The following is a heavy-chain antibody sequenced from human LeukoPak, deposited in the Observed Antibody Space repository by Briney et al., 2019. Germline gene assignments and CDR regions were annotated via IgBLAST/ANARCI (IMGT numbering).Heavy chain of an antibody. J-gene: IGHJ5*02. D-gene: IGHD6-13*01. CDR1: GYAFTSYY. CDR3: ARLGSSWYGGVDP. CDR2: VTPNSGNA. V-gene: IGHV1-8*02. Sequence: ASVKVSCKASGYAFTSYYMHWVRQATGQGLEWMGWVTPNSGNARYAQKFQGRVTMTRNTSISTAYMELSSLRLEDTAVYFCARLGSSWYGGVDPWGQGTLVTVSS.